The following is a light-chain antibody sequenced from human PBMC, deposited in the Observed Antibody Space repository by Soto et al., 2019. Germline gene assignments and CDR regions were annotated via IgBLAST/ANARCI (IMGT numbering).Light chain of an antibody. Sequence: QSVLTQPASVSGSPGQSIIISCTGTSSDADAYNYVSWYQHHPGKAPKLLIYDVSNRPSGISNRFSGSKSGNTASLTISGLQLEDEADYFCSSYTSSTILFGGGTKLTVL. CDR2: DVS. J-gene: IGLJ2*01. CDR1: SSDADAYNY. CDR3: SSYTSSTIL. V-gene: IGLV2-14*03.